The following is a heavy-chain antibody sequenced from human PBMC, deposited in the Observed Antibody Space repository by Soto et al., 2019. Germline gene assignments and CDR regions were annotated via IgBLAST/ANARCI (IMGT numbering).Heavy chain of an antibody. J-gene: IGHJ4*02. CDR3: VIERTGTGGFEY. Sequence: ASVKVSCKASGHTFSGHHMHWVRQAPGHGLEWMTYIDLDTGNTASSQKFQGRVTTTRDTSFTTAYMDLSGLGSDDTALYYCVIERTGTGGFEYLGQGTRVIVSS. D-gene: IGHD7-27*01. V-gene: IGHV1-2*02. CDR2: IDLDTGNT. CDR1: GHTFSGHH.